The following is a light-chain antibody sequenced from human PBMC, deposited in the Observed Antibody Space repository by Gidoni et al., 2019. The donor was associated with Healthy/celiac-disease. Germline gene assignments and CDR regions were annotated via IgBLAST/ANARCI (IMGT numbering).Light chain of an antibody. CDR3: QQYDSSPLT. V-gene: IGKV3-20*01. J-gene: IGKJ4*01. Sequence: EVVLTQSPGTLSLSPGERATLSCRASQSVSSSYLAWYQQKPGQAPRLLIYGASSRAPGIPDRFSGSGSGTDCTPPEDFAVYYCQQYDSSPLTFGGGAKVEIK. CDR1: QSVSSSY. CDR2: GAS.